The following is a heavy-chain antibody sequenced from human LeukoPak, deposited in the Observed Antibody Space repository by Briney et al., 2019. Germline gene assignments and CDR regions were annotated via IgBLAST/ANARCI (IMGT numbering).Heavy chain of an antibody. CDR1: GGSISSYY. D-gene: IGHD2-15*01. CDR3: ARSAYCSGGSCYATGLFHY. Sequence: PSQTLSLTCTVSGGSISSYYWSWIRQPPGKGLEWIAYIYYSGSTTYNPSLKSRVTISLDTSKNQFSLKLSSVTAADTAFYYCARSAYCSGGSCYATGLFHYWGQGTLVTVSS. CDR2: IYYSGST. V-gene: IGHV4-59*08. J-gene: IGHJ4*02.